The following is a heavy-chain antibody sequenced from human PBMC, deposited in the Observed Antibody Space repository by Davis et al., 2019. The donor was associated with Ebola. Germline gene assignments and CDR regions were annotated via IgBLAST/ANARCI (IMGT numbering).Heavy chain of an antibody. CDR3: ARDDRGGTFDY. J-gene: IGHJ4*02. CDR2: ISSNGGST. CDR1: GFTFSTYA. V-gene: IGHV3-64*02. Sequence: GESLKISCAASGFTFSTYAMHCVRQAPGKGLEYVSAISSNGGSTYYADSVKGRFTISRDNSKNTLYLQMGSLRAEDMAVYYCARDDRGGTFDYWGQGTLVTVSS. D-gene: IGHD1-26*01.